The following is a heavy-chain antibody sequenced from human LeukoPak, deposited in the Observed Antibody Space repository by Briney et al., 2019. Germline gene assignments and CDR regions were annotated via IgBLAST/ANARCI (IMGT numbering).Heavy chain of an antibody. CDR2: IYYSGST. D-gene: IGHD6-6*01. J-gene: IGHJ3*02. CDR1: GGSISSSSYY. V-gene: IGHV4-39*07. Sequence: SETLSLTCTVSGGSISSSSYYWGWIRQPPGKGLEWIGSIYYSGSTYYNPSLKSRVTISVDTSKNQFSLRLSSVTAADTAVYFCGARRAFDIWGQGTTVTVSS. CDR3: GARRAFDI.